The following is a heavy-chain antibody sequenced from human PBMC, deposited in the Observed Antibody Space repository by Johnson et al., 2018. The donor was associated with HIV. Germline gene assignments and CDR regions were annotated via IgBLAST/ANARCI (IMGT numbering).Heavy chain of an antibody. V-gene: IGHV3-30-3*01. CDR3: AKGGGHLWFYIAFDI. D-gene: IGHD5-18*01. CDR1: GFTFSSYA. J-gene: IGHJ3*02. Sequence: QVHLVESGGGVVQPGRSLRLSCAASGFTFSSYAMHWVRQAPGKGLEWVAVISYDGSNKYYADSVKGRFTISRDNSKNTLYLQMNSLRAEDTAVYYCAKGGGHLWFYIAFDIWGQGTMVTVSS. CDR2: ISYDGSNK.